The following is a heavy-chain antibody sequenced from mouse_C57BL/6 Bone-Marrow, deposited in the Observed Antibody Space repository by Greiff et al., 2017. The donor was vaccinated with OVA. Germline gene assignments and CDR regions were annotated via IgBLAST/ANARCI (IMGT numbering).Heavy chain of an antibody. Sequence: VQLQQSGPELVKPGASVKISCKASGYTFTDYYMNWVKQSHGKSLEWIGDINPNNGGTSYNQKFKGKATLTVDKSSSTAYMELRSLTSEDSAVYYCARDHLFAYWGQGTLVTVSA. CDR1: GYTFTDYY. J-gene: IGHJ3*01. V-gene: IGHV1-26*01. CDR3: ARDHLFAY. CDR2: INPNNGGT.